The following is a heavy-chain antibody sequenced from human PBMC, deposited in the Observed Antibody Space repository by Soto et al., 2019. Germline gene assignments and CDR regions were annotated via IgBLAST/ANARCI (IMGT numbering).Heavy chain of an antibody. CDR3: ARSQDSSGYWNNCFDP. Sequence: SVKVSCKASGGTFSTYTMTWVRQAPGQGLEWMGGIIPLFGTANYAQKFQGRVTITADESTSTDYMELSSLRSEDTAVYYCARSQDSSGYWNNCFDPWGQGTLVTVSS. CDR1: GGTFSTYT. J-gene: IGHJ5*02. CDR2: IIPLFGTA. D-gene: IGHD3-22*01. V-gene: IGHV1-69*13.